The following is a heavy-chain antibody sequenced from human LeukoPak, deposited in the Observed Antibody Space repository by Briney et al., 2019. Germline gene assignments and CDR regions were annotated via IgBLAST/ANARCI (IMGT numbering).Heavy chain of an antibody. V-gene: IGHV1-18*01. CDR1: GYTFTKYG. J-gene: IGHJ3*02. CDR3: AGESGSDAFDI. Sequence: ASVKVSCKASGYTFTKYGVSWVRQAPGQGLEWMGWISAYNGDIKYAQRGKGRVTMTTDTSTSTVYMELRSLRSDDAAVYYCAGESGSDAFDIWGQGTMVTVSS. CDR2: ISAYNGDI.